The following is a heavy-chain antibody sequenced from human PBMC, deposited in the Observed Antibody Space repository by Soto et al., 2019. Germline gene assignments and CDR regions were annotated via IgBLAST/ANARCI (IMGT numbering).Heavy chain of an antibody. V-gene: IGHV3-30*18. CDR3: AKEIAVAGDLDY. Sequence: GSLRLSCVASGFAFSSYGIHWVRQAPGKGLEWVGVISSDGKTKYYADSVKGRFTISRGNSKNTLFLQMDSLRPEDTAVYYCAKEIAVAGDLDYWGHGTLVTVSS. CDR2: ISSDGKTK. CDR1: GFAFSSYG. J-gene: IGHJ4*01. D-gene: IGHD6-19*01.